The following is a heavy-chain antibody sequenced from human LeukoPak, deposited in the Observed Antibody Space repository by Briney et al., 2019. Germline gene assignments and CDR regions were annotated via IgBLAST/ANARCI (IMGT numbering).Heavy chain of an antibody. D-gene: IGHD3-10*01. Sequence: SETLSLTCTVSGGSISSYYWSWLRQPAGKGLEWIGRIYTSGSTNYNPSLKSRVTMSVDTSKNQFSLKLSSVTAADTAVYYCARDSWFGYYYYYMDVWGKGTTVTVSS. CDR3: ARDSWFGYYYYYMDV. J-gene: IGHJ6*03. CDR1: GGSISSYY. CDR2: IYTSGST. V-gene: IGHV4-4*07.